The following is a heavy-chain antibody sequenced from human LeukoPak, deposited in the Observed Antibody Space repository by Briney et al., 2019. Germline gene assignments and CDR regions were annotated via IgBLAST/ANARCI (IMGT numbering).Heavy chain of an antibody. J-gene: IGHJ4*02. CDR2: IYRGESK. D-gene: IGHD1-1*01. CDR3: AYLGLSSDWNDVPGPQIDY. V-gene: IGHV3-66*01. CDR1: GFSVSSNY. Sequence: GGSLRLSCEASGFSVSSNYLSWVRQAPGKGLEWGSVIYRGESKKYADSVKGRFTISRDNSKNTVYLQMNSLRAEDTAVYYCAYLGLSSDWNDVPGPQIDYWGQGTLVSVSS.